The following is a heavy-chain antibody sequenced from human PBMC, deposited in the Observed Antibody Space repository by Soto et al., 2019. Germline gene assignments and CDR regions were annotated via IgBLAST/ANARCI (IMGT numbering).Heavy chain of an antibody. D-gene: IGHD3-10*01. CDR3: ARDLCPLGSGSACPKFGLDF. CDR2: LKSGNGGA. Sequence: ASVKVSCKASGYTFTGHYMHWVRQVSGKGLEYLGWLKSGNGGAYSAPKFQGRVTFTRDTSTTTAYMELSGLRSDDTAVYFCARDLCPLGSGSACPKFGLDFWGQGTTVTAP. J-gene: IGHJ6*02. V-gene: IGHV1-2*02. CDR1: GYTFTGHY.